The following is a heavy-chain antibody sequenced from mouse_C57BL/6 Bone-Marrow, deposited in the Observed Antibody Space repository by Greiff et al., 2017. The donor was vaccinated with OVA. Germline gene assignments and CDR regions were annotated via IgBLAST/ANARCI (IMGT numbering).Heavy chain of an antibody. CDR1: GYTFTSYT. J-gene: IGHJ3*01. CDR2: INPSSGYT. D-gene: IGHD2-1*01. CDR3: AREDGNWFAY. Sequence: QVQLKESGAELVRPGASVKMSCKASGYTFTSYTMHWVKQRPGQGLEWIGYINPSSGYTKYNQKFKDKATLTVDKSSSTAYMQLSSLTSEDSAVYYCAREDGNWFAYWGQGTLVTVSA. V-gene: IGHV1-4*01.